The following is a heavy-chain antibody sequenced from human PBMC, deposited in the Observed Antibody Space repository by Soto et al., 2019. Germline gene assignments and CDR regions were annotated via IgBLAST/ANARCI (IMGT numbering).Heavy chain of an antibody. CDR2: IGPTGGPT. V-gene: IGHV3-23*01. CDR1: GFTFSSYA. CDR3: SWRGVTSTS. J-gene: IGHJ5*02. Sequence: GGSLRLSCVASGFTFSSYAMSWVRQAPGKGLEWVAAIGPTGGPTYYADSVKGRLTISRDNSKKTLYLQMSGLRVDDTAVYYCSWRGVTSTSWGRGTLVTVSS. D-gene: IGHD2-21*02.